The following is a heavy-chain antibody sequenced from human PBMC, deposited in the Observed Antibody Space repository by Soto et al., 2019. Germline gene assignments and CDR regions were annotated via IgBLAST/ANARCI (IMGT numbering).Heavy chain of an antibody. CDR2: LSHRGST. CDR1: GGSISSGGYS. J-gene: IGHJ6*02. Sequence: QLQLQESGSGLVKPSQTLSLTCAVSGGSISSGGYSWSWIRQPPGKGLEWIGYLSHRGSTYYNPSLKSRVTISVDRSKNQCSLKLSSVTAADTAVYYCARDTYYYDSTGSGYYGMDVWGQGTTVTVSS. D-gene: IGHD3-22*01. CDR3: ARDTYYYDSTGSGYYGMDV. V-gene: IGHV4-30-2*01.